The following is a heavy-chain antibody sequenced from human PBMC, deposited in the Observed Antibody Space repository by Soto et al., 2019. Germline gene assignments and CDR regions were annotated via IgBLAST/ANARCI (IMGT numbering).Heavy chain of an antibody. CDR2: MHASGGT. D-gene: IGHD2-15*01. CDR3: AAIVVGATRHSDVDH. Sequence: SETLSLTSSVSGAPISSKDYFWAWIRQPPGRGLEFIASMHASGGTYHASSLKSRATMSLDTSKDQFSLKLQSVTAADTGTYYCAAIVVGATRHSDVDHWGQGTLVTVSS. V-gene: IGHV4-39*01. CDR1: GAPISSKDYF. J-gene: IGHJ4*02.